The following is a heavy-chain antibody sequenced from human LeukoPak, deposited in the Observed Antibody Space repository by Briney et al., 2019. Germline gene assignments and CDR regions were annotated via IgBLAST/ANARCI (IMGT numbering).Heavy chain of an antibody. CDR3: ARARDGGNSLEY. Sequence: SETLSLTCAVYGGSFSGYYWSWIRQPPGKGLEWIGEINHSGSTNYNPSLKSRVTISVDTSKNQFSLKLSSVTAADTAVYYCARARDGGNSLEYWGQGTLVTVSS. J-gene: IGHJ4*02. V-gene: IGHV4-34*01. D-gene: IGHD4-23*01. CDR2: INHSGST. CDR1: GGSFSGYY.